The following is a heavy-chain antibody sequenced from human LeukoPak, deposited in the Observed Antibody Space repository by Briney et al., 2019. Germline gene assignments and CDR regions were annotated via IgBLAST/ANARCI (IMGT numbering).Heavy chain of an antibody. J-gene: IGHJ2*01. Sequence: PSETLSLTCTVSGGSISSHYWSWIRQPPGKGLDGIGYTYYSGSTNYNPSLKSRATISIDTSKNLFSLKLSSVTPADTAVYSCARGGSGWDWYFDLWGRGTLVTVSS. V-gene: IGHV4-59*11. D-gene: IGHD6-19*01. CDR3: ARGGSGWDWYFDL. CDR2: TYYSGST. CDR1: GGSISSHY.